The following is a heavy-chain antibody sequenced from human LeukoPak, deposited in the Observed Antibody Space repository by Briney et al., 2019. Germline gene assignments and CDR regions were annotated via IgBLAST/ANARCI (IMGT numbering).Heavy chain of an antibody. CDR1: GFTFSSYG. V-gene: IGHV3-30*02. CDR3: AKDGVTIFGVVINYFDY. D-gene: IGHD3-3*01. CDR2: IRYDGSNK. J-gene: IGHJ4*02. Sequence: GGSLRLSCAASGFTFSSYGMHWVRQAPGKGLEWVAFIRYDGSNKYYADSVKGRFTISRDNSKNTLYLQMNSLRAEDTAVYYCAKDGVTIFGVVINYFDYWGQGTLVTVSS.